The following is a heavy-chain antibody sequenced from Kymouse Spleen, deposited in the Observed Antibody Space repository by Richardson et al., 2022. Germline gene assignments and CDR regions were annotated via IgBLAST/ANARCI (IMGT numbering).Heavy chain of an antibody. D-gene: IGHD3-3*01. CDR1: GGSFSGYY. CDR2: INHSGST. CDR3: ARGGITIFGVVADAFDI. V-gene: IGHV4-34*01. J-gene: IGHJ3*02. Sequence: QVQLQQWGAGLLKPSETLSLTCAVYGGSFSGYYWSWIRQPPGKGLEWIGEINHSGSTNYNPSLKSRVTISVDTSKNQFSLKLSSVTAADTAVYYCARGGITIFGVVADAFDIWGQGTMVTVSS.